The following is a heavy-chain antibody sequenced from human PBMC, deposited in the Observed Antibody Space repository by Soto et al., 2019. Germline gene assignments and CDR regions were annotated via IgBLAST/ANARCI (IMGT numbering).Heavy chain of an antibody. CDR1: GCTFSSYG. CDR2: ISYDGSNK. V-gene: IGHV3-30*18. J-gene: IGHJ6*02. Sequence: QVQLVESGGGVVQPGRSLRLSCAASGCTFSSYGMHWVRQAPGKGLEWVAVISYDGSNKYYADSVKGRFTISRDNSKNTLYLQMNSLRAEDTAVYYCAKGSTKGSSWQYYYGMDVWGQGTTVTVSS. D-gene: IGHD6-13*01. CDR3: AKGSTKGSSWQYYYGMDV.